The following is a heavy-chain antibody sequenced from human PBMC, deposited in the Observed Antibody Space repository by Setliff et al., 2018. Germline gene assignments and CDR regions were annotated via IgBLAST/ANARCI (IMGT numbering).Heavy chain of an antibody. V-gene: IGHV3-7*01. D-gene: IGHD2-21*01. CDR1: GFSFSSSW. CDR2: IRPDGSGN. CDR3: ARDPEGGEFDI. J-gene: IGHJ3*02. Sequence: LSLSCSASGFSFSSSWMAWVRQAPGQGLEWVADIRPDGSGNFYADAVRGRFTASRDNARNSLFLQMNSLSVEDTAMYYCARDPEGGEFDIWGRGTLVTVSS.